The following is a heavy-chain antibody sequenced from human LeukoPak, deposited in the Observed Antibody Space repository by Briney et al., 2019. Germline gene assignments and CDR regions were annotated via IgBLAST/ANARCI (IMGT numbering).Heavy chain of an antibody. J-gene: IGHJ6*02. CDR2: IYYSGST. CDR3: ARGPRIAAAGQNYYYYGMDV. V-gene: IGHV4-59*12. D-gene: IGHD6-13*01. CDR1: GGSISSYY. Sequence: TSETLSLTCTVSGGSISSYYWSWIRQPPGKGLEWIGYIYYSGSTNYNPSLKSRVTISVDTSKNQFSLKLSSVTAADTAVYYCARGPRIAAAGQNYYYYGMDVWGQGTTVTVSS.